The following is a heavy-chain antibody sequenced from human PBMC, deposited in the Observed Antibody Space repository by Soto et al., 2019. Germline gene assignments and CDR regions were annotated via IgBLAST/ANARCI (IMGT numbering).Heavy chain of an antibody. J-gene: IGHJ4*02. D-gene: IGHD3-22*01. CDR2: INPNSGGT. Sequence: ASVKVSCKTSGYIFTDYYIHWVRQAPGQGLEWMGWINPNSGGTNYAQKFQDWVTMTRDTSINTAYMEVNSLRPDDTAVYYCAGPSRYYPYYFDDWGQGTQVTVSS. CDR3: AGPSRYYPYYFDD. V-gene: IGHV1-2*04. CDR1: GYIFTDYY.